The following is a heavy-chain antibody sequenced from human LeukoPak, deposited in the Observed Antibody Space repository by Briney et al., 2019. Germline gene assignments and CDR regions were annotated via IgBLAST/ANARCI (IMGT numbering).Heavy chain of an antibody. CDR1: GGSISSYY. V-gene: IGHV4-4*07. CDR2: IYTSGST. D-gene: IGHD3-3*01. J-gene: IGHJ6*02. CDR3: ARARQYYDFWSGYSQYYGMDV. Sequence: PSETLSLTCTVSGGSISSYYWSWIRQPAGKGLEWIGRIYTSGSTNYNPSLKSRVTMSVDTSKNQFSLKLSSVTAADTAVYYCARARQYYDFWSGYSQYYGMDVWGQGTTVTVSS.